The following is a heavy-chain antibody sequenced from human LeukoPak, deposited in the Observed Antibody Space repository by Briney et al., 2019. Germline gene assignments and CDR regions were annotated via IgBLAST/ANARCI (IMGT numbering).Heavy chain of an antibody. CDR2: ISGSGGST. CDR1: GFTFSSYA. J-gene: IGHJ4*02. Sequence: GGSLRLSCAASGFTFSSYAMSWVRQAPGKGLEWVSAISGSGGSTYYADSVKGRVTISRDSSKNTLYLQMNSLRAEDTAVYYCARDRRDGYCLGHWGQGTLVTVSS. D-gene: IGHD5-24*01. CDR3: ARDRRDGYCLGH. V-gene: IGHV3-23*01.